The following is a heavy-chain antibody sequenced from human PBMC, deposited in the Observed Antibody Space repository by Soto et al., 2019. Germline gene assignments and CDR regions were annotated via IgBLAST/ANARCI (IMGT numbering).Heavy chain of an antibody. Sequence: QVQRVQSGAEVKKPGSSVRVSCNASGGPFSTYSFTWVRHAPGQGLEWVGGIIPVFGTTFYAQKFQGRVTITAHDSTRTADMELGSLRSEDTAVYYCAMGLYNYGSSALYGAHPSYPSRWGEGTVGTVSS. J-gene: IGHJ1*01. V-gene: IGHV1-69*01. CDR3: AMGLYNYGSSALYGAHPSYPSR. CDR1: GGPFSTYS. CDR2: IIPVFGTT. D-gene: IGHD3-22*01.